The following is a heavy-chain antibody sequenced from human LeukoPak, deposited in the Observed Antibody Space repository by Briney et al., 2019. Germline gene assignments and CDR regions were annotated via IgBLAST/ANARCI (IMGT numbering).Heavy chain of an antibody. Sequence: KPSETLSLTCTVSGGSISSYYWSWIRQPPGKGLEWIGYIYYSGSTKYNPSLKSRVTISEDTSKNQFSLKLSSVTAADTAVYYCATTYYYGSGTYSLIYWGQGTLVTVSS. V-gene: IGHV4-59*01. J-gene: IGHJ4*02. CDR2: IYYSGST. D-gene: IGHD3-10*01. CDR3: ATTYYYGSGTYSLIY. CDR1: GGSISSYY.